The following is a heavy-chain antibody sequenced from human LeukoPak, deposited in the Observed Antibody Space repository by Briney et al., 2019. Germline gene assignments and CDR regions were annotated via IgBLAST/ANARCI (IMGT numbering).Heavy chain of an antibody. Sequence: KASETLSLTCTVSGYSISSGYYWGWIRQPPGKGLEWIGSIYHSGSTYYNPSLKSRVTISVDTSKNQFSLKLSSVTATDTAVYYCARPNAGLSRVGAFDIWGQGTMVTVSS. J-gene: IGHJ3*02. CDR1: GYSISSGYY. V-gene: IGHV4-38-2*02. CDR2: IYHSGST. CDR3: ARPNAGLSRVGAFDI. D-gene: IGHD3-16*02.